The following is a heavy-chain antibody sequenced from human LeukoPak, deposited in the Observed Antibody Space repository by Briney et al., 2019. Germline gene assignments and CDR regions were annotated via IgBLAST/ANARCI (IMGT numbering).Heavy chain of an antibody. V-gene: IGHV3-33*08. CDR1: GSYW. CDR3: ARDRVPGMATIKLNPIDY. Sequence: QPGGSLRLSCAASGSYWMHWVRQAPGKGLEWVAVIWYDGSNKYYADSVKGRFTISRDNSKNTLYLQMNSLRAEDTAVYYCARDRVPGMATIKLNPIDYWGQGTLVTVSS. CDR2: IWYDGSNK. J-gene: IGHJ4*02. D-gene: IGHD5-24*01.